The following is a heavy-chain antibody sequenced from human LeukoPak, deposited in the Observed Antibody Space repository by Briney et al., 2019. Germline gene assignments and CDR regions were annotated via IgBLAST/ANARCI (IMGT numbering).Heavy chain of an antibody. CDR1: GFTVSSNY. V-gene: IGHV3-53*01. Sequence: GGSLRLSCAASGFTVSSNYMSWVRQAPGKGLEWVSVIYSGGSTYYSDSVTGRFTISRDNSKNTLYLQMNSLRAEDTAVYYCARDRSWPSYFDYWGQGTLVTVSS. CDR2: IYSGGST. D-gene: IGHD6-13*01. J-gene: IGHJ4*02. CDR3: ARDRSWPSYFDY.